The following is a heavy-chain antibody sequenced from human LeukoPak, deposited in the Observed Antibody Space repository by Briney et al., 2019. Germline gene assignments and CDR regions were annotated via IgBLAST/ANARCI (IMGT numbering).Heavy chain of an antibody. CDR3: ARVGDSSGRNKVGLGY. Sequence: GGSLRLSCAASGFTFSGYAMPWVRQAPGKGLEWVAVISYDGSNKYYADSVKGRFTISRDNSKNTLYLQMNSLRAEDTAVYYCARVGDSSGRNKVGLGYWGQGTLVTVSS. J-gene: IGHJ4*02. CDR2: ISYDGSNK. CDR1: GFTFSGYA. D-gene: IGHD3-22*01. V-gene: IGHV3-30*01.